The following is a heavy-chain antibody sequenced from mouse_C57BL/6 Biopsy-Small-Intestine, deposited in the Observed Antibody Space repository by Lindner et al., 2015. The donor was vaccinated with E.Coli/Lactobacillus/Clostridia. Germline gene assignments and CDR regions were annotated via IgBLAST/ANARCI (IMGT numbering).Heavy chain of an antibody. D-gene: IGHD2-3*01. V-gene: IGHV1-81*01. Sequence: SVKVSCKASGGSFSTYVISWVRQAPGQGLEWMGGIIPIFSTTNYAQKFQGRVTITADESTSTAYMELGSLRSEDTAVFYCARGWGVPYFEYWGQGTLVTVSS. CDR2: IIPIFSTT. J-gene: IGHJ4*01. CDR1: GGSFSTYV. CDR3: ARGWGVPYFEY.